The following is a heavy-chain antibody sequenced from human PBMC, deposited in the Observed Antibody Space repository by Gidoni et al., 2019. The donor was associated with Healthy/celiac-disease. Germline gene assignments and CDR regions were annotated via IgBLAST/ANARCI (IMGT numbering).Heavy chain of an antibody. V-gene: IGHV4-31*03. J-gene: IGHJ4*02. CDR1: GGSRSSGGSY. CDR3: ARDQDFGRDGYRGGFDS. CDR2: IYYSGST. D-gene: IGHD5-12*01. Sequence: QVQLQESGPGLVKTSQTLALTCTVSGGSRSSGGSYWSWIRQHPGKGLEWIGYIYYSGSTYYNPSLKSRVPLSVDTSKNQSSLKLSSVTAADTAVYYCARDQDFGRDGYRGGFDSWGQGTLVTVSS.